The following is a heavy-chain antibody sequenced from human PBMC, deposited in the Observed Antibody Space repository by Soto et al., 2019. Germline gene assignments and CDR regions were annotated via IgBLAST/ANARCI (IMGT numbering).Heavy chain of an antibody. Sequence: HPGGSLRLSCAASGFTFSPYTMRWVRQTPGKGLEWVAVISYDGGDKYYADSVRGRFTISRDNSKNTLFLQMNNLRAEDTALYYCARGGGFCGADCYKGGIDYWGQGALVTVSS. CDR3: ARGGGFCGADCYKGGIDY. D-gene: IGHD2-21*02. CDR2: ISYDGGDK. V-gene: IGHV3-30-3*01. J-gene: IGHJ4*02. CDR1: GFTFSPYT.